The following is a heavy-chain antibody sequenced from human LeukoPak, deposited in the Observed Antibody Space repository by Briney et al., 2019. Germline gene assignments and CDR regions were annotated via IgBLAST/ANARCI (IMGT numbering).Heavy chain of an antibody. Sequence: GGSLRLSCAASGFTFSCYAMSWVRQAPGKGLEWVSAISGSGGSTYYADSVKGRFTISRDNSKNTLYLQMNSLRAEDTAVYYCARGGRYYDSSGYSNDAFDIWGQGTMVTVSS. CDR2: ISGSGGST. CDR1: GFTFSCYA. V-gene: IGHV3-23*01. CDR3: ARGGRYYDSSGYSNDAFDI. D-gene: IGHD3-22*01. J-gene: IGHJ3*02.